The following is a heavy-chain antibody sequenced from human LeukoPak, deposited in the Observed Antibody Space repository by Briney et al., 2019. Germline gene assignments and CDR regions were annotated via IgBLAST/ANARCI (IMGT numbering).Heavy chain of an antibody. CDR3: ASVYSSSSWDY. D-gene: IGHD6-13*01. CDR1: GYSFTNYW. V-gene: IGHV5-51*01. J-gene: IGHJ4*02. Sequence: GESPKISCKDSGYSFTNYWIGWVRQMPGKGLEWMGVISPADSDTRYSPSFQGQVTISADKSISTAYLQWSSLKASDTAMYYCASVYSSSSWDYWGQGTLVTVSS. CDR2: ISPADSDT.